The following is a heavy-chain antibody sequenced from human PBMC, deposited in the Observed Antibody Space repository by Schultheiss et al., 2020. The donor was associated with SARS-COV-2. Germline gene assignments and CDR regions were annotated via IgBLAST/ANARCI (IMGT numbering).Heavy chain of an antibody. CDR2: IYYSGST. J-gene: IGHJ3*02. CDR3: ARTARDSSGSWPSAFDI. V-gene: IGHV4-59*08. D-gene: IGHD3-22*01. Sequence: SQTLSLTCTVSGGSISSYYWSWIRQPPGKGLEWIGYIYYSGSTNYNPSLKSRVTISVDTSKNQFSLKLSSVTAADTAVYYCARTARDSSGSWPSAFDIWGQGTMVTGSS. CDR1: GGSISSYY.